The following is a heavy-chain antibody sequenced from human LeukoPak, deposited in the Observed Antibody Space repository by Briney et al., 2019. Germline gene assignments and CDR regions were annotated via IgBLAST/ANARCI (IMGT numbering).Heavy chain of an antibody. D-gene: IGHD6-19*01. CDR3: ARLSSGGGFDY. V-gene: IGHV4-4*07. J-gene: IGHJ4*02. CDR1: GGSISSYY. CDR2: IYYSGST. Sequence: SETLSLTCTVSGGSISSYYWSWIRQPAGKGLEWIGSIYYSGSTYYNPSLKSRVTISVDTSKNQFSLKLSSVTAADTAVYYCARLSSGGGFDYWGQGTLVTVSS.